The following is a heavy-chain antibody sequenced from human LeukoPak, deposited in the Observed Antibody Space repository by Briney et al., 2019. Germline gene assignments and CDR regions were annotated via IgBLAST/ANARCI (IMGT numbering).Heavy chain of an antibody. Sequence: SETLSLTCAVSGGSISSGGYSWSWIRQPPGKGLEWLGYIYHSGSTYYNPSLKGRVTISVDRSKNQFSLKLSSVTAADTAVYYCARVKAYGGNSEIDYWGQGTLVTVSS. CDR3: ARVKAYGGNSEIDY. CDR2: IYHSGST. V-gene: IGHV4-30-2*01. D-gene: IGHD4-23*01. J-gene: IGHJ4*02. CDR1: GGSISSGGYS.